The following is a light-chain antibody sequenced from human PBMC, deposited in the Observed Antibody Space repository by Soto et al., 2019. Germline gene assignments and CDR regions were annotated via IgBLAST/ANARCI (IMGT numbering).Light chain of an antibody. V-gene: IGKV3-11*01. CDR3: QQRSHWPPT. CDR2: GAS. J-gene: IGKJ2*01. CDR1: QSVSSY. Sequence: EIVLTQSPATLSLSPGERATLSCRASQSVSSYLAWYQQKPGQAPRLLIYGASNRATGIPARFSGSGSGTDFTLTISSLEPEDFAVYYCQQRSHWPPTFGQGTKLEIK.